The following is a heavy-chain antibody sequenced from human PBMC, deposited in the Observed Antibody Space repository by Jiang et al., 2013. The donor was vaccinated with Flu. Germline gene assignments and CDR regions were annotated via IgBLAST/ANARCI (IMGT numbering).Heavy chain of an antibody. J-gene: IGHJ4*02. D-gene: IGHD5-12*01. CDR1: GFQFDDYS. V-gene: IGHV3-43*01. CDR3: AKGSRRGYDASHFDY. Sequence: VQLVESGGAVIQPGGSLRLSCVVSGFQFDDYSMHWVRQAPGKGLEWLSLISWDGSGVFYADSVRGRVTVSRDNRESSLVLQMSGLKSEDTALYFCAKGSRRGYDASHFDYWGQGTLVSVS. CDR2: ISWDGSGV.